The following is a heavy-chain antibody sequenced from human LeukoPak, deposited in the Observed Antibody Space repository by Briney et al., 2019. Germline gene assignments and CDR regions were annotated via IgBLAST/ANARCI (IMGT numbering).Heavy chain of an antibody. CDR2: TYFRSQWYQ. V-gene: IGHV6-1*01. CDR3: SSGWALSS. CDR1: GDSVSSNSAA. J-gene: IGHJ5*02. Sequence: SQTLSLTCAISGDSVSSNSAAWNWIRQSPSRGLEWLGRTYFRSQWYQDYAVSVKDRITIDSDTSKNQFSLHLSSVTPGDTAVYYCSSGWALSSWGQGTLVTVSS. D-gene: IGHD2-2*01.